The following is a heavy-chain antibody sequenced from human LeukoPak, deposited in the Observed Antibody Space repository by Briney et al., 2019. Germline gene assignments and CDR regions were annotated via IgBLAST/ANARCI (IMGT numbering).Heavy chain of an antibody. CDR2: IYYSGST. J-gene: IGHJ5*02. D-gene: IGHD5-12*01. CDR3: ARVLGRYSGYDLHP. Sequence: SETLSLTCTVSGGSISSYYWSWIRQPPGKGLEWIGYIYYSGSTNYNPSLKSRVTISVDTSKNQFSLKLSSVTAADTAVYYCARVLGRYSGYDLHPRGQGTLVTVSS. V-gene: IGHV4-59*01. CDR1: GGSISSYY.